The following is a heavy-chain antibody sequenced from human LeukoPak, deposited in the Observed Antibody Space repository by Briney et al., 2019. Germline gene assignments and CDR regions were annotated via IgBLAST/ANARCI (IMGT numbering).Heavy chain of an antibody. J-gene: IGHJ5*02. D-gene: IGHD6-19*01. CDR2: INPNSGGT. CDR1: GYTFTGYY. CDR3: ATGIKYSSGWYPPYNWFDP. V-gene: IGHV1-2*06. Sequence: ASVKVSCKASGYTFTGYYMHWVRQAPGQGLEWMGRINPNSGGTNYAQKFQGRVTMTRDTSIGTAYMELSRLRSDDTAVYYCATGIKYSSGWYPPYNWFDPWGQGTLVTVSS.